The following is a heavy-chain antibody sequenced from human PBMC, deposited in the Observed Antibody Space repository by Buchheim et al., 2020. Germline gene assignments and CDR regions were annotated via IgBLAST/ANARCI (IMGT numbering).Heavy chain of an antibody. CDR2: IYYSGST. J-gene: IGHJ4*02. D-gene: IGHD3-22*01. V-gene: IGHV4-59*08. Sequence: QVQLQESGPGLVKPSETLSLTCTVSGGSISSYYWSWIRQPPGKGLEWIGYIYYSGSTYYNPSLKSRVTISVDTSKNQFSLKLSSVTAADTAVYYCARRNYDSSGYYSYYFDYWGQGTL. CDR3: ARRNYDSSGYYSYYFDY. CDR1: GGSISSYY.